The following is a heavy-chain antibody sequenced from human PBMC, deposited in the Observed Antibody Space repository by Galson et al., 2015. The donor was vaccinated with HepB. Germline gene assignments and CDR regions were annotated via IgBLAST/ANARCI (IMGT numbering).Heavy chain of an antibody. CDR2: TYYRSKWYN. J-gene: IGHJ6*02. V-gene: IGHV6-1*01. CDR3: ARGEGVGRFYYYGMDV. Sequence: CAISGDSVSSNSAAWNWIRQSPSRGLEWLGRTYYRSKWYNDYAVSVKSRITINPDTSKNQFSLQLNSVTPEDTAVYYCARGEGVGRFYYYGMDVWGQGTTVTVSS. D-gene: IGHD1-26*01. CDR1: GDSVSSNSAA.